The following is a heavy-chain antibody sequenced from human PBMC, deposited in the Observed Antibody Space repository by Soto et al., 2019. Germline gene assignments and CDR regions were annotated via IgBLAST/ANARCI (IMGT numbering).Heavy chain of an antibody. Sequence: PSETLSLTCAVYGGSFSGYSWKWKCMRQPPGKGLEWIGEINHSGSTSHNPSLKSRVTLSLDTSKNQFSLILTSVTAADPAVYYCARGALNYDLWRAPSNGGMDVLGQGTTVTVSS. D-gene: IGHD3-3*01. V-gene: IGHV4-34*01. J-gene: IGHJ6*02. CDR2: INHSGST. CDR1: GGSFSGYS. CDR3: ARGALNYDLWRAPSNGGMDV.